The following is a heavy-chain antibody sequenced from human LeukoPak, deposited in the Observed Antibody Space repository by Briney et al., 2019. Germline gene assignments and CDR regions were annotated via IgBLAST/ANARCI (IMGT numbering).Heavy chain of an antibody. V-gene: IGHV4-34*01. Sequence: SETLSLTCAVYGGSFSGYYWSWIRQPPGKGLEWIGEINHSGSTNYNPSLKSRVTISVDTSKNQFSLKLSSVTAADTAVYYCAGYYYDSSGYYRPFDYWGQGTPVTVSS. J-gene: IGHJ4*02. CDR2: INHSGST. CDR3: AGYYYDSSGYYRPFDY. CDR1: GGSFSGYY. D-gene: IGHD3-22*01.